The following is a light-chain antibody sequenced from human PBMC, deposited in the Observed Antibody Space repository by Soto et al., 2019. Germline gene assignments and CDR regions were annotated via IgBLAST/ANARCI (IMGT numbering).Light chain of an antibody. V-gene: IGLV2-11*01. Sequence: QSVLTQPRSVSGSPGQTVTISCTGTSSDVGGYKYVSWYQQHPGKAPKLTIYDVSKRPSGVPDRFSGSKSGNTASLTISGLQTEDEADYYCCSYAGTYTVVFGTGTKVTVL. CDR2: DVS. J-gene: IGLJ1*01. CDR1: SSDVGGYKY. CDR3: CSYAGTYTVV.